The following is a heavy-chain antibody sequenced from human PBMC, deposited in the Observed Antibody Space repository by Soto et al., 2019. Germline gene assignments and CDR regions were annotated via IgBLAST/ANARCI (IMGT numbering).Heavy chain of an antibody. CDR2: ISSSSSYI. Sequence: EVQLVESGGGLVKPGGSLRLSCAASGFTFSSYSMNWVHQAPGKGLEWVSSISSSSSYIYYADSVKGRFTISRDNAKNSLYLQMNSLRVEDTAVYYCARDQPGYSYGYGLGYWGQGTLVTVSS. J-gene: IGHJ4*02. CDR3: ARDQPGYSYGYGLGY. D-gene: IGHD5-18*01. V-gene: IGHV3-21*01. CDR1: GFTFSSYS.